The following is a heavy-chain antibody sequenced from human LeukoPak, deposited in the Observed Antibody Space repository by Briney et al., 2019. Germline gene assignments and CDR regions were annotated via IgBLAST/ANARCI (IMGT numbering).Heavy chain of an antibody. CDR1: GGSISSYY. CDR3: ARAGSEWLGLFDY. CDR2: IYYSGST. Sequence: PSGTLSLTCTVSGGSISSYYWSWIRQPPGKGLEWIGYIYYSGSTNYNPSLKSRVTISVDTSKNQFSLKLSSVTAADTAVYYCARAGSEWLGLFDYWGQGTLVTVSS. V-gene: IGHV4-59*01. J-gene: IGHJ4*02. D-gene: IGHD6-19*01.